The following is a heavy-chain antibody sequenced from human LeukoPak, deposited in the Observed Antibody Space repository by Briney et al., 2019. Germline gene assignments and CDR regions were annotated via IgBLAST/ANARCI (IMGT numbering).Heavy chain of an antibody. V-gene: IGHV1-69*13. Sequence: ASVKVSCKASGGTFSSYAISWVRQAPGQGLEWMGGIIPIFGTANYAQKFQGRVTITADESTSTAYMELSSLRSEDTAVYYCATRLYYYDSSGYYNYWGQGTLVTVSS. CDR2: IIPIFGTA. CDR1: GGTFSSYA. J-gene: IGHJ4*02. D-gene: IGHD3-22*01. CDR3: ATRLYYYDSSGYYNY.